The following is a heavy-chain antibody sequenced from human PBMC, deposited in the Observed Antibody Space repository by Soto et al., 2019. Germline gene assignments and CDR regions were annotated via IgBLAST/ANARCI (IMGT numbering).Heavy chain of an antibody. Sequence: GASVKVSCKASGYTFTSYGISWVRRAPGQGLEWMGWISAYNGNTNYAQKLQGRVTMTTDTSTSTAYMELRSLRSVDTAVYYCARTGADLFVVVVAASPKGYGMDVWGQGTTVTVSS. CDR1: GYTFTSYG. CDR2: ISAYNGNT. CDR3: ARTGADLFVVVVAASPKGYGMDV. V-gene: IGHV1-18*01. J-gene: IGHJ6*02. D-gene: IGHD2-15*01.